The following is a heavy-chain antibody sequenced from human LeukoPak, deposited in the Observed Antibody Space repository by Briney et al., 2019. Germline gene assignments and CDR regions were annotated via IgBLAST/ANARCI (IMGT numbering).Heavy chain of an antibody. D-gene: IGHD6-19*01. CDR1: GFTFSSYA. J-gene: IGHJ4*02. CDR3: AKDGEQWLVPQYDY. CDR2: ISGSGGST. Sequence: PGGSLRPSCAASGFTFSSYAMSWVRQAPGKGLEWVSAISGSGGSTYYADSVKGRFTISRDNSKNTLYLQMNSLRAEDTAVYYCAKDGEQWLVPQYDYWGQGTLVTVSS. V-gene: IGHV3-23*01.